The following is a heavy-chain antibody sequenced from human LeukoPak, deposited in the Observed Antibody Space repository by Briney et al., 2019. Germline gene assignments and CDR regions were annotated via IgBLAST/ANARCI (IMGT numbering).Heavy chain of an antibody. J-gene: IGHJ4*02. Sequence: GGTLRLSXAASGCTFSSYWMHWVRQAPGKGLVWVSRINSDGSSTSYADSVKGRFTIFRDNAKNTLYLQMNSLRAEDTAVYYCASSPGIAVAGTFFSWGQGTLVTVSS. D-gene: IGHD6-19*01. CDR2: INSDGSST. V-gene: IGHV3-74*01. CDR3: ASSPGIAVAGTFFS. CDR1: GCTFSSYW.